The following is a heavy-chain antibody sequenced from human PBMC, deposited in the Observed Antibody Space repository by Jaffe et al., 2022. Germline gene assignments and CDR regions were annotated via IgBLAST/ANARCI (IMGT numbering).Heavy chain of an antibody. J-gene: IGHJ4*02. CDR2: ISYDGSNK. D-gene: IGHD6-6*01. CDR3: AKDLGEYSSSSALDY. Sequence: QVQLVESGGGVVQPGRSLRLSCAASGFTFSSYGMHWVRQAPGKGLEWVAVISYDGSNKYYADSVKGRFTISRDNSKNTLYLQMNSLRAEDTAVYYCAKDLGEYSSSSALDYWGQGTLVTVSS. CDR1: GFTFSSYG. V-gene: IGHV3-30*18.